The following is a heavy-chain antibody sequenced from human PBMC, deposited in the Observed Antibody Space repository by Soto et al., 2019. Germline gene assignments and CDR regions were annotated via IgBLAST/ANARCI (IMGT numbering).Heavy chain of an antibody. J-gene: IGHJ4*02. Sequence: SETLSLTCAVYGGSFSGYYWSWIRQPPGKGLEWIGEINHSGSTNYNPSLKSRVTISVDTSKNQFSLKLSSVTAADTAVYYCARGNSLYCSGGSCFNFDYWGQGTLVTVSS. V-gene: IGHV4-34*01. CDR3: ARGNSLYCSGGSCFNFDY. CDR2: INHSGST. CDR1: GGSFSGYY. D-gene: IGHD2-15*01.